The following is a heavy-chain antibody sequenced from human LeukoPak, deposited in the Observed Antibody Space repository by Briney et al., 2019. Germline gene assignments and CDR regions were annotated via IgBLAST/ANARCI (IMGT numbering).Heavy chain of an antibody. CDR2: IVVGSGDA. J-gene: IGHJ4*02. CDR3: AADCHLGATTGFGF. D-gene: IGHD1-26*01. V-gene: IGHV1-58*01. Sequence: SVKVSCKASGFTLVNSAVHWVRQARGQSLEWIGWIVVGSGDARYAQRFQERLTITRDKSTSTAYMELSSLRSEDTAVYYCAADCHLGATTGFGFWGQGTLVTVSS. CDR1: GFTLVNSA.